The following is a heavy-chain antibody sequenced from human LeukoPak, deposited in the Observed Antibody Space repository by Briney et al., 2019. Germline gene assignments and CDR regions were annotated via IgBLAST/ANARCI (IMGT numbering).Heavy chain of an antibody. Sequence: ASVKVSCKASGYTFTGYYMHWVRQAPGQGLEWMGWINPNTGVTNYAQKFQGRVTLTRDTSIITAYMELTRLRSDDTAVYYCARDRTTVTTGYYGMDVWGQGRTVTVSS. CDR1: GYTFTGYY. D-gene: IGHD4-17*01. J-gene: IGHJ6*02. CDR2: INPNTGVT. V-gene: IGHV1-2*02. CDR3: ARDRTTVTTGYYGMDV.